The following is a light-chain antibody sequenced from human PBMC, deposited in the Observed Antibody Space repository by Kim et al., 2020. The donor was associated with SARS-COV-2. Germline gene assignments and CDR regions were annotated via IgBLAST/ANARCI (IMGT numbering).Light chain of an antibody. CDR3: QQYGDSQYT. J-gene: IGKJ2*01. V-gene: IGKV3-20*01. Sequence: PGERATLSCRASQTIKSNYLAWYQQKTGQPPRVLIYGASYRATGVPDRFSGSGFETDFTLTITGLEPDDFAVYYCQQYGDSQYTFGQGTKVDIK. CDR2: GAS. CDR1: QTIKSNY.